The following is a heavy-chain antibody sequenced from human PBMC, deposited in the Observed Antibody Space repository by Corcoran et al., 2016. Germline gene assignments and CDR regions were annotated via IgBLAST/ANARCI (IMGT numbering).Heavy chain of an antibody. CDR1: GGSFSGYY. Sequence: QVQLQQWGAGLLKPSETLSLTCAVYGGSFSGYYWSWIRQPPGKGLEWIGEINHSGSTNYNPSLKSRVTISVDMSKNQFSLKLSSVTAADTAVYYCARGRVRSNYYDSSGPIDYWGQGTLVTVSS. D-gene: IGHD3-22*01. CDR2: INHSGST. V-gene: IGHV4-34*01. J-gene: IGHJ4*02. CDR3: ARGRVRSNYYDSSGPIDY.